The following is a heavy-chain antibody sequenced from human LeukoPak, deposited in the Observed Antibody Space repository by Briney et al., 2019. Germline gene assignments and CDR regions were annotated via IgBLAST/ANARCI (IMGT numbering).Heavy chain of an antibody. V-gene: IGHV1-46*01. J-gene: IGHJ4*02. CDR2: INPSGGST. CDR3: ARDQRGPSGWYGAYFDY. D-gene: IGHD6-19*01. Sequence: SSVKVSCKASGYTGTSYYMHWVRQAPGQELEGMGIINPSGGSTSYAQKFQGRVAMTRDTSTSTVSMELSSLRSEDTAVYYCARDQRGPSGWYGAYFDYWGQGTLVTVSS. CDR1: GYTGTSYY.